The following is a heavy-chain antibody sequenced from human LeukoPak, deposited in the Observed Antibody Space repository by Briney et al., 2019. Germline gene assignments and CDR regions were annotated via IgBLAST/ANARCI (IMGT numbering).Heavy chain of an antibody. V-gene: IGHV3-53*01. CDR2: IYSGGST. J-gene: IGHJ4*02. Sequence: GGSLRLSCAASGFTVSSNYMSWVRQAPGKGLEWVSVIYSGGSTYYADSVKGRFTISRDNSKNTLYLQMNSLRAEDTAVYYCARESGGYYYYFDYWGQGTLVTVSS. CDR3: ARESGGYYYYFDY. CDR1: GFTVSSNY. D-gene: IGHD3-22*01.